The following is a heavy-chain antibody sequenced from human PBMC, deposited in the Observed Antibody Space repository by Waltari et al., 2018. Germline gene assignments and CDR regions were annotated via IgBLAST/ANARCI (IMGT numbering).Heavy chain of an antibody. Sequence: QVQLQESGPGLVKPSETLSLTCTVSGGSISSYYWSWIRQPPGKGLEWIGYIYYSGSTNYNPSRKSRVTISVDTSKNQFSLKLSSVTAADTAVYYCASSPTGLRYYYYYMDAWGKGTTVTVSS. D-gene: IGHD3-10*01. V-gene: IGHV4-59*01. J-gene: IGHJ6*03. CDR3: ASSPTGLRYYYYYMDA. CDR2: IYYSGST. CDR1: GGSISSYY.